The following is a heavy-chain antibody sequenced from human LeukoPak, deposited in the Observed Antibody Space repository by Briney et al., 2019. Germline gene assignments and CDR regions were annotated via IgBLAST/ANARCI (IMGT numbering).Heavy chain of an antibody. CDR2: IYNSGST. V-gene: IGHV4-31*03. CDR1: GASFNTGDYY. Sequence: NPSETLSLTCIVSGASFNTGDYYWNWIRQHPGKGLEWIGYIYNSGSTYYNPSLKSRVTISVDTSKNHFSLRLTSVTAADSAVYYCARGAPPDSWGQGTLVTVSS. CDR3: ARGAPPDS. J-gene: IGHJ4*02.